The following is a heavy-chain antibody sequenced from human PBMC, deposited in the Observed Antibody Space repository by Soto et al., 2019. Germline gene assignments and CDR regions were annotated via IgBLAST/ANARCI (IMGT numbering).Heavy chain of an antibody. D-gene: IGHD6-13*01. CDR1: GGTFSRHA. V-gene: IGHV1-69*01. CDR3: ARAAIHGSSWYFWFDP. CDR2: IIPLFGTT. Sequence: QVQLVQSGSEVKMPGSSVKVSCKTSGGTFSRHAINWVRQAPGQGLEWMGGIIPLFGTTNYAQKFKGRVTISADESTSTAYIELSSLTSEEAAVYYCARAAIHGSSWYFWFDPWGQGTLVTVSS. J-gene: IGHJ5*02.